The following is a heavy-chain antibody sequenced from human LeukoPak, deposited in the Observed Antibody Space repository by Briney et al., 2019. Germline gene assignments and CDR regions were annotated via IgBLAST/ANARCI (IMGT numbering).Heavy chain of an antibody. V-gene: IGHV1-18*01. Sequence: ASVKVSCKSTGYTFTTYGITWVRQAPGQGLEWMGWISAYNGNTNYAQKLQGRVTMTTDTSTSTAYMELRSLRSDDTAVYYCARDWRPDSSSWYKGGPRFDPWGQGTLVTVSS. CDR3: ARDWRPDSSSWYKGGPRFDP. J-gene: IGHJ5*02. CDR1: GYTFTTYG. D-gene: IGHD6-13*01. CDR2: ISAYNGNT.